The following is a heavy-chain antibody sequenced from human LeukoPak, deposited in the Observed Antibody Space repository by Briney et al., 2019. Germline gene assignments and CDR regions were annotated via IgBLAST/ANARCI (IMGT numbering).Heavy chain of an antibody. D-gene: IGHD2-15*01. CDR3: ARVGSTCDH. V-gene: IGHV3-7*05. CDR1: GFSFSTYW. J-gene: IGHJ4*02. CDR2: IKKDGSEK. Sequence: GGSLRLSCAASGFSFSTYWMSWVRQAPGKGLEWAANIKKDGSEKYYVDSVKGRFTISRDNAKSSLYLQMNSLRAEDTAVYYCARVGSTCDHWGQGTLVTVSS.